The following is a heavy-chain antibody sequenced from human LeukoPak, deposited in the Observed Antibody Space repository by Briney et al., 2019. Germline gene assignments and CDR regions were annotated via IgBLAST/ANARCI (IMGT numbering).Heavy chain of an antibody. J-gene: IGHJ5*02. V-gene: IGHV1-18*01. CDR1: GGTFSSYA. CDR2: ISAYNGNT. CDR3: ARDRFHPGFDP. Sequence: GASVKVSCKASGGTFSSYAISWVRQAPGQGLEWMGWISAYNGNTNYAQKLQGRVTMTTDTSTSTAYMELRSLRSDDTAVYYCARDRFHPGFDPWGQGTLVTVSS.